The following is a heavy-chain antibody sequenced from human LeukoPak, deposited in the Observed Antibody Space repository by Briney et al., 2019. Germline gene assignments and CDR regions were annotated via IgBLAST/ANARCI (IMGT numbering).Heavy chain of an antibody. CDR1: GFPVSSNY. D-gene: IGHD3-10*01. J-gene: IGHJ6*02. CDR2: IYSYGNT. V-gene: IGHV3-66*01. CDR3: ARMGYYGPVDDYHSGMDV. Sequence: GGSLRLPCAVSGFPVSSNYMTWVRPAPGKGLEWVSVIYSYGNTYYADSVKGRFTISRDNSKNRLDLQMNRLRAEDTAVYYCARMGYYGPVDDYHSGMDVWGQGTTVTVSS.